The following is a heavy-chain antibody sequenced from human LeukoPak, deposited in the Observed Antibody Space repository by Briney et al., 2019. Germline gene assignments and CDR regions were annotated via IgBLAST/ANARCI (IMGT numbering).Heavy chain of an antibody. D-gene: IGHD1-26*01. Sequence: ASVKVSCKASGYTFTGYYMHWVRQAPGQGLEWMGWINPNSGGTNYAQKFQGRVTMTRDTSISTAYMELSRLRSDDTPVYYCARVRRASHEYYYYCMYVWGKGTTVTVSS. CDR3: ARVRRASHEYYYYCMYV. V-gene: IGHV1-2*02. J-gene: IGHJ6*03. CDR2: INPNSGGT. CDR1: GYTFTGYY.